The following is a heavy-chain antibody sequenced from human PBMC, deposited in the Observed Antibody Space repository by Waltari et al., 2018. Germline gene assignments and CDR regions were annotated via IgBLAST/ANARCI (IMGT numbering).Heavy chain of an antibody. CDR1: GYSFTSYW. Sequence: EVQLVQSGAEVKKPGESLKISCKGSGYSFTSYWIGWVRQIPGKSLEWMGIIYPGDSDTRYSPAFQGQVTISADKSISTAYLQWSSLKASDTAMYYCARGFGTGLGQAARGVRWFDPWGQGTLVTVSS. CDR3: ARGFGTGLGQAARGVRWFDP. CDR2: IYPGDSDT. V-gene: IGHV5-51*01. D-gene: IGHD6-6*01. J-gene: IGHJ5*02.